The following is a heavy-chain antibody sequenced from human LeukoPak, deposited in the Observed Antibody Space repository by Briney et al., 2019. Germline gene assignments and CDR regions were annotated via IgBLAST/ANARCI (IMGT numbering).Heavy chain of an antibody. Sequence: ASVKVSCKASGYTFTGYYMHWVRQAPGQGLEWMGWINPNSGGTNYAQKFQGRVTMTRDTSISTAYMELSRLRSDDTAVYYCARDLWDSSGWYGNDYWGQGTLVTVSS. D-gene: IGHD6-19*01. V-gene: IGHV1-2*02. CDR3: ARDLWDSSGWYGNDY. J-gene: IGHJ4*02. CDR1: GYTFTGYY. CDR2: INPNSGGT.